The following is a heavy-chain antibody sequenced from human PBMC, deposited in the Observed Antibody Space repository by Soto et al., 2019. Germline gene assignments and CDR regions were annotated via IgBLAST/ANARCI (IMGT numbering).Heavy chain of an antibody. Sequence: TLSLTCTVSGASISSGGYYWSWIRQHPGKGLEWIANIHYSGSTYYNPSLKSRVTISIDTPKNQFSLKLSSVTAADTAVYYCAKAQAWELLFDFWGQGTLVTVSS. V-gene: IGHV4-31*03. CDR3: AKAQAWELLFDF. CDR1: GASISSGGYY. CDR2: IHYSGST. J-gene: IGHJ4*02. D-gene: IGHD1-26*01.